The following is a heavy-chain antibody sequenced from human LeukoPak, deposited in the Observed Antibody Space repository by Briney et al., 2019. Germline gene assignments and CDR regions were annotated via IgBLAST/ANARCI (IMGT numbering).Heavy chain of an antibody. Sequence: SETLSLTCTVSGGSISSYYWSWIRQPAGKGLEWIGRIDSSGSTNHNPSLKSRVSMSVDTSKNQFSLKLSSVTAADTAVYYCARVVTRGRWFDPWGQGTLVTVSS. CDR2: IDSSGST. CDR3: ARVVTRGRWFDP. CDR1: GGSISSYY. V-gene: IGHV4-4*07. J-gene: IGHJ5*02. D-gene: IGHD4-11*01.